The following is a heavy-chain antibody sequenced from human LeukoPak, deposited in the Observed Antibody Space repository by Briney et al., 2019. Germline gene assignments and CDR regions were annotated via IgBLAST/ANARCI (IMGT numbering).Heavy chain of an antibody. V-gene: IGHV1-18*01. D-gene: IGHD2-2*01. CDR2: ISAYNGNT. Sequence: ASVKVSCKASGYTFTNYGISWVRQAPGQGLEWMGWISAYNGNTNYAQKLQGRVTMTTDTSTSTAYMELRSLTSDNTAVYYCARVGAYCTSTSCLDYWGQGTLVTVSS. CDR1: GYTFTNYG. J-gene: IGHJ4*02. CDR3: ARVGAYCTSTSCLDY.